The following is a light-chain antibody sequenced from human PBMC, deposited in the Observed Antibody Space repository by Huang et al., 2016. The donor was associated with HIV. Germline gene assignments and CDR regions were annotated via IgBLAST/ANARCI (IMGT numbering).Light chain of an antibody. Sequence: DIVMTQSPDSLAVSLGERATINCKSSQSVLYSSNNKNYLAWYQQKPGQPPNMLIYWASTLGSGVPSRFSGGGSGTDFTLTISSLHAEDGAVYYCQQYYSTPITFGPGTKVDIK. J-gene: IGKJ3*01. CDR3: QQYYSTPIT. CDR1: QSVLYSSNNKNY. V-gene: IGKV4-1*01. CDR2: WAS.